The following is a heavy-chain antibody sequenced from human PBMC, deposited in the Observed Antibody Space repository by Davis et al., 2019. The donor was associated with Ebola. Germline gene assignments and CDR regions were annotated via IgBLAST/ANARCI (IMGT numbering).Heavy chain of an antibody. V-gene: IGHV1-3*01. J-gene: IGHJ4*02. CDR3: ARLKRIWNDPGIDY. CDR2: INGANGDT. D-gene: IGHD1-1*01. Sequence: AASVKVSCKASGYTFTTYVMFWVRQAPGQRLEWMGWINGANGDTKYSQKFQGRVTLTRDTSASTAYMELSSLTSEDTAVYYCARLKRIWNDPGIDYWGQGTLVTVSS. CDR1: GYTFTTYV.